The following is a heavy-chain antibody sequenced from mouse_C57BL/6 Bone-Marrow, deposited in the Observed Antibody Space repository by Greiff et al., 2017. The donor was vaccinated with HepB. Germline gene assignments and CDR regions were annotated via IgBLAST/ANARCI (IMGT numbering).Heavy chain of an antibody. J-gene: IGHJ4*01. Sequence: QVQLQQPGAELVMPGASVKLSCKASGYTFTSYWMHWVKQRPGQGLEWIGEIDPSDSYTNYNQKFKGKSTLTVDKSSSTAYMQLSSLTSEDSAVYYCAREGPYYYDSSYAMDYWGQGTSVTVSS. D-gene: IGHD1-1*01. CDR1: GYTFTSYW. CDR3: AREGPYYYDSSYAMDY. V-gene: IGHV1-69*01. CDR2: IDPSDSYT.